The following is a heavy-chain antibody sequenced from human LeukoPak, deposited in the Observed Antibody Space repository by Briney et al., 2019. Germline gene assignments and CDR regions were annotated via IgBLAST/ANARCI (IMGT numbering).Heavy chain of an antibody. CDR1: GSTFSSYA. CDR3: AKDIPAGAYYYDSSGYYYQDAFDI. CDR2: ISGSGGST. J-gene: IGHJ3*02. Sequence: GGSLRLSCAASGSTFSSYAMSWVRQAPGKGLEWVSAISGSGGSTYYADSVKGRFTISRDNSKNTLYLQMNSLRAEDTAVYYCAKDIPAGAYYYDSSGYYYQDAFDIWGQGTMVTVSS. D-gene: IGHD3-22*01. V-gene: IGHV3-23*01.